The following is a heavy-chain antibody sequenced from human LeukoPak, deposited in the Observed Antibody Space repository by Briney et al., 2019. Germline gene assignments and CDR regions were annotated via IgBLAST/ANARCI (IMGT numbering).Heavy chain of an antibody. CDR1: EFTFSSYG. D-gene: IGHD3-10*01. J-gene: IGHJ5*02. CDR3: AREAYYYGSGSYNWFDP. V-gene: IGHV3-30*02. Sequence: GGSLRLSCAASEFTFSSYGMHWVRQAPGKGLEWVAFIQDDGSNKNYADSVKGRFTISRDNSKNTLYLQMNSLRAEDTAVYYCAREAYYYGSGSYNWFDPWGQGTLVTVSS. CDR2: IQDDGSNK.